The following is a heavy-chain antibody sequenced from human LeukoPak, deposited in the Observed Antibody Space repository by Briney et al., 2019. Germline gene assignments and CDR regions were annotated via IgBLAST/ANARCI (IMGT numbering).Heavy chain of an antibody. Sequence: ASVKVSCKASGYTFTSYYIHWVRQAPGQGLEWMGLINPSGGSTNYAQKFQGRVTMTRDTSISTAYMELSRLRSDDTAVYYCARDWGGGSCYSCHYYYYMDVWGKGTTVTVSS. CDR1: GYTFTSYY. J-gene: IGHJ6*03. CDR3: ARDWGGGSCYSCHYYYYMDV. D-gene: IGHD2-15*01. CDR2: INPSGGST. V-gene: IGHV1-2*02.